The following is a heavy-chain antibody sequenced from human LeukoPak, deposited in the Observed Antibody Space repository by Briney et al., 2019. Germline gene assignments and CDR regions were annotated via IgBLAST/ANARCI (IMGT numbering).Heavy chain of an antibody. J-gene: IGHJ4*02. CDR2: IKQDGSEK. Sequence: GGSLRLSCAASGFTFSSYWMSWVRQAPGKGLEWVANIKQDGSEKHYVDSVKGRFTISRDNSKNTLYLQMNSLRAEDTAVYYCAKAPPEIVVVPAAHFDYWGQGTLVTVSS. D-gene: IGHD2-2*01. V-gene: IGHV3-7*03. CDR1: GFTFSSYW. CDR3: AKAPPEIVVVPAAHFDY.